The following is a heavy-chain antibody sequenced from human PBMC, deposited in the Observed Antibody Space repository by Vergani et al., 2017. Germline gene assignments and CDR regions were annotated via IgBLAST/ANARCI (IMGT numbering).Heavy chain of an antibody. CDR2: IYDSGST. Sequence: QVQLQESGPGLVKPSETLSITCTVSGGSISSYYWSWIRQPPGKGLEWIGNIYDSGSTNYNPSLKSRVTISVDTSKNQFSLKLSSVTAADTAVYYCASNPYCGGDGYSDAFDIWGQGTMVTVSS. D-gene: IGHD2-21*02. V-gene: IGHV4-59*01. J-gene: IGHJ3*02. CDR3: ASNPYCGGDGYSDAFDI. CDR1: GGSISSYY.